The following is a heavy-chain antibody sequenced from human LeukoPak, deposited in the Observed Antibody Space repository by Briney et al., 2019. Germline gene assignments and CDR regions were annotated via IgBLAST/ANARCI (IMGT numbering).Heavy chain of an antibody. J-gene: IGHJ4*02. V-gene: IGHV3-30*18. CDR2: ISYDGSNK. D-gene: IGHD3-10*01. CDR3: AKIYGSGSYYNGDY. Sequence: XGXGLEWVAXISYDGSNKYYADSVKGRFTISRDNSKNTLYLQMNSLRAEDTAVYYCAKIYGSGSYYNGDYWGQGTLVTVSS.